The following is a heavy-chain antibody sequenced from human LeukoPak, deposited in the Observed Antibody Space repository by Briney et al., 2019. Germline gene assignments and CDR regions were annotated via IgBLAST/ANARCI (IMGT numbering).Heavy chain of an antibody. CDR1: GGTFSSYA. V-gene: IGHV1-69*13. CDR3: ARAWSYSSSWYDSAFDI. D-gene: IGHD6-13*01. Sequence: SVKVSCKAFGGTFSSYAISWVRQAPGQGLEWMGGIIPIFGTANYAQKFQGRVTITADESTSTAYMELSSLRSEDTAVYYCARAWSYSSSWYDSAFDIWGQGTMVTVSS. J-gene: IGHJ3*02. CDR2: IIPIFGTA.